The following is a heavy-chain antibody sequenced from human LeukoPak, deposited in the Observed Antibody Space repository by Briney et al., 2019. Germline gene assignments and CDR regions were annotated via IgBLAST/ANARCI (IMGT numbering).Heavy chain of an antibody. CDR3: ARDPYSGNYGAYYYYYMDV. CDR1: GFTFSSYN. V-gene: IGHV3-21*06. Sequence: GGSLRLSCTASGFTFSSYNMNWVRQAPGKGLEWVSSITSSSSYIYYADSVKGRFTISRDNAKNSLYLQMDSLRVEDTAEYYCARDPYSGNYGAYYYYYMDVWGKGTTVTVSS. J-gene: IGHJ6*03. CDR2: ITSSSSYI. D-gene: IGHD1-26*01.